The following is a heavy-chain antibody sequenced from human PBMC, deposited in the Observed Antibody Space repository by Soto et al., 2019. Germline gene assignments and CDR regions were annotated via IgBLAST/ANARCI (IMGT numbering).Heavy chain of an antibody. CDR1: GYTFTSYG. CDR2: ISAYNGNT. Sequence: QVQLVQSGAEVKKPGASVKVSCKASGYTFTSYGISWVRQAPGQGLERMGWISAYNGNTNYAQKLQGRVTMTTDTSTSTAYMELRSLRSDDTAVYYCARWARRERTQDYYYYYGMDVWGQGTTVTVSS. D-gene: IGHD1-1*01. CDR3: ARWARRERTQDYYYYYGMDV. J-gene: IGHJ6*02. V-gene: IGHV1-18*01.